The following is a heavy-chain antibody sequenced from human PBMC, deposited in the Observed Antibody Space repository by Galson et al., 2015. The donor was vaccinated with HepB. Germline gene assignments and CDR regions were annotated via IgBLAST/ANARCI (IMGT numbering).Heavy chain of an antibody. J-gene: IGHJ4*02. CDR1: GFTFSSYS. D-gene: IGHD3-10*01. CDR3: ARSLYSWEFPGALIDY. CDR2: ISSSGNHI. V-gene: IGHV3-48*02. Sequence: SLRLSCAAPGFTFSSYSMIWVRQAPGKGLEWISYISSSGNHIYYADSVKGRFTISRDKAKKSLFLQMNSLRDVDTAVYYCARSLYSWEFPGALIDYWGQGTLVTVSS.